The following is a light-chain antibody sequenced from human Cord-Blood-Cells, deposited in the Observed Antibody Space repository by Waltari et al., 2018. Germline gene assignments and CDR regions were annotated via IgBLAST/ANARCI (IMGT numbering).Light chain of an antibody. V-gene: IGLV3-19*01. CDR3: NSRDSSGNHWV. Sequence: SSELTQYPAVSVALGQTLRITCQGDSLRSYYASWYQQKPGQAPVLVIYGKNNRPSGITDRFSGSSSGNTASLTITGAQAEDEADYYCNSRDSSGNHWVFGGGTKLTVL. CDR2: GKN. CDR1: SLRSYY. J-gene: IGLJ3*02.